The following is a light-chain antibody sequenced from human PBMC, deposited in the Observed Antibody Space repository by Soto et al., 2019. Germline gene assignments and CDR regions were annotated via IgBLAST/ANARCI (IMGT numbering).Light chain of an antibody. CDR2: KNN. Sequence: QSVLTQPPSASGTPGQRVTISCSGSSSNIGSNCVYWYQQLPGTAPKLLIFKNNQRPSGVPDRFSGSKSGTSASLAISGLRSGDEADYYCATWDDSLNDYVFATGTKVTVL. CDR1: SSNIGSNC. J-gene: IGLJ1*01. V-gene: IGLV1-47*01. CDR3: ATWDDSLNDYV.